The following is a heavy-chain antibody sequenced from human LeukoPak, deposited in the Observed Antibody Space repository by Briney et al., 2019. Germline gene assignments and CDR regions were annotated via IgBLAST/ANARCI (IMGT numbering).Heavy chain of an antibody. CDR1: GFTFSSSN. CDR3: ETVPYGDYGS. V-gene: IGHV3-21*01. D-gene: IGHD4-17*01. Sequence: PGGSLRLSCEASGFTFSSSNMNWVRQAPGKGLEWVSSISTSGTYISYADSVRGRFTISRDNAKNSLYLQMNSLRAEDTAMYYCETVPYGDYGSWGQGTLVTVSS. CDR2: ISTSGTYI. J-gene: IGHJ4*02.